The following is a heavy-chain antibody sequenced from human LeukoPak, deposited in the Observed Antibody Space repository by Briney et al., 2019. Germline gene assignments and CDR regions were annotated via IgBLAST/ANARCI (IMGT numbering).Heavy chain of an antibody. CDR3: ARAQYQLLWGSRSWFDP. Sequence: ASVKVSCKASGYTFTSYGISWVRQAPGQGLEWMGWISAYNGNTNYAQKLQGRVTMTTDTSTSTAYMELRSLRSDDTAVYYCARAQYQLLWGSRSWFDPWGQGTLVTVSS. D-gene: IGHD2-2*01. J-gene: IGHJ5*02. V-gene: IGHV1-18*01. CDR1: GYTFTSYG. CDR2: ISAYNGNT.